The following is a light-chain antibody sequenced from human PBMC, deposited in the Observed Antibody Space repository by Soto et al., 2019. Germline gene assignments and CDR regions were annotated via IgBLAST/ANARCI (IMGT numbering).Light chain of an antibody. CDR3: LKHNSYLWT. V-gene: IGKV1-17*01. J-gene: IGKJ1*01. CDR1: QGIRNE. CDR2: AAS. Sequence: DIQMTQSPSSLSASVGDRVTITCRASQGIRNELGWYQQKPGKAPKRLIYAASSLQSGVPSMFRGSGSWTEFTLTLSSLQPEDFATYYCLKHNSYLWTFGQGSKVEIK.